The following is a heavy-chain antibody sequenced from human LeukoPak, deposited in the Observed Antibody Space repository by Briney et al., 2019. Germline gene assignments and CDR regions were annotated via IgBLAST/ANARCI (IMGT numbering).Heavy chain of an antibody. D-gene: IGHD2-2*01. V-gene: IGHV1-2*02. Sequence: ASVKVSCKASGYTFTGNYMHWVRQAPGQGLEWMGWINPNSGGTKYAQKFQGRVTMTRDTSISTAYMELSRLRSDDTAVYYCARVNVAVGPAAPRRRFDPWGQGTLVTVSS. J-gene: IGHJ5*02. CDR3: ARVNVAVGPAAPRRRFDP. CDR1: GYTFTGNY. CDR2: INPNSGGT.